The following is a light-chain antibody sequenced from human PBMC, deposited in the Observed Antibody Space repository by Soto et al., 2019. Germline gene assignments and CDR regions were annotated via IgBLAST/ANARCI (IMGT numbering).Light chain of an antibody. Sequence: DIQMTQAPSTLSASVGDRVTITCRASQRIIIWLAWYQQKPGKAPNLVLYKSSTLESGVPSRFSGSGSGTEFTLTISRLEPEDFAVYYCQQYGSSQWTFGQGTQVDIK. CDR3: QQYGSSQWT. V-gene: IGKV1-5*03. J-gene: IGKJ1*01. CDR1: QRIIIW. CDR2: KSS.